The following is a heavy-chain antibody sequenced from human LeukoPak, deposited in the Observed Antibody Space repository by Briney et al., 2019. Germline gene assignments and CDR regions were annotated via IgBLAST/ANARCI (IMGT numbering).Heavy chain of an antibody. V-gene: IGHV4-38-2*01. D-gene: IGHD1-26*01. Sequence: SETLSLTCAVSGYSISNTYYWGWIRQPPGKELEWIGSIYNSGSTHYNPSLKSRVTISVDTSKNQFSLKLTSVTAAGTAVYYCAGNSSGNYFDYWGQGTLVTVSS. J-gene: IGHJ4*02. CDR2: IYNSGST. CDR1: GYSISNTYY. CDR3: AGNSSGNYFDY.